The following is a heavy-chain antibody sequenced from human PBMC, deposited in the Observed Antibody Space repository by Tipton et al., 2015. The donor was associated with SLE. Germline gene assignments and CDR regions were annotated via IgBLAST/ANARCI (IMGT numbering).Heavy chain of an antibody. J-gene: IGHJ6*03. V-gene: IGHV4-59*01. Sequence: TLSLTCTVSGGSISGYYWSWIRQPPGGGLEWIGYIYYSGSTNYNPSLKSRVTISVDTSKNQFSLNLSSVTAADTAIYYCARVGYSGTSPYYYYYMDVWGKGTTVTVSS. CDR3: ARVGYSGTSPYYYYYMDV. CDR1: GGSISGYY. CDR2: IYYSGST. D-gene: IGHD1-26*01.